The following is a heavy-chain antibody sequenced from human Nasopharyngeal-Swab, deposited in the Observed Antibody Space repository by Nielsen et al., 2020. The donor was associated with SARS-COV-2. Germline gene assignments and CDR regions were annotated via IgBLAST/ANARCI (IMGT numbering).Heavy chain of an antibody. CDR1: GFTFSDYY. V-gene: IGHV3-11*04. CDR3: ARDRKGYTYGSDSFDF. CDR2: ISSSASTK. Sequence: GGSLRLSCAASGFTFSDYYMSWIRQAPGKGLEWVSQISSSASTKKYADSVKGRFTISRDNAKNSLYLQMNSLRGEDTAVYYCARDRKGYTYGSDSFDFWGQGTMVTVSS. J-gene: IGHJ3*01. D-gene: IGHD5-18*01.